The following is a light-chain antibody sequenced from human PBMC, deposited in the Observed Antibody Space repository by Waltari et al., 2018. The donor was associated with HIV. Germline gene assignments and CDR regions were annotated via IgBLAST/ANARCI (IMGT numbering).Light chain of an antibody. CDR1: SGPVTSDHY. Sequence: QGVVTQEPSLTVSPEGTVTLTCASSSGPVTSDHYPSWVQQKPDQVPTTLIFDTSDRHSSTPARFSGSLLGGKAALTLSGAQPDDEADYYCLLSFRGPRLFGGGTRLTVL. CDR2: DTS. V-gene: IGLV7-46*01. J-gene: IGLJ2*01. CDR3: LLSFRGPRL.